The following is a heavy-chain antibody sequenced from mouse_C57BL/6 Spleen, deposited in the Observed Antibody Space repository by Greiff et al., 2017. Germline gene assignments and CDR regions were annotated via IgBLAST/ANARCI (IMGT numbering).Heavy chain of an antibody. Sequence: EVQGVESGTVLARPGASVKMSCKTSGYTFTSYWMHWVKQRPGQGLEWIGAIYPGNSDTSYNQKFKGKAKLTAVTSASTAYMELSSLTNEDSAVYYCTRGGFTWEDYFDYWGQGTTLTVSS. J-gene: IGHJ2*01. CDR2: IYPGNSDT. CDR3: TRGGFTWEDYFDY. D-gene: IGHD4-1*01. V-gene: IGHV1-5*01. CDR1: GYTFTSYW.